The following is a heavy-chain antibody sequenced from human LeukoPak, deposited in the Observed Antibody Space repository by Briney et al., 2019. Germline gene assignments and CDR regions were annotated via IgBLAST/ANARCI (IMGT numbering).Heavy chain of an antibody. J-gene: IGHJ5*02. CDR3: ARGGYCSSTSCYTDWFDP. D-gene: IGHD2-2*02. CDR2: ISAYSGNT. Sequence: ASVKVSCKASGYTFTSYGISWVRQAPGQGLEWMGWISAYSGNTNYAQKLQGRVTMTTDTSTSTAYMELRSLRSDDTAVYYCARGGYCSSTSCYTDWFDPWGQGTLVTVSS. CDR1: GYTFTSYG. V-gene: IGHV1-18*01.